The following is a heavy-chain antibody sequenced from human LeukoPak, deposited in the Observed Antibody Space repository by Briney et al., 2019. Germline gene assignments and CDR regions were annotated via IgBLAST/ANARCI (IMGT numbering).Heavy chain of an antibody. Sequence: GGSRILSWAADRLTFSGSAMHCVRQPYGKWLEWVGRIRSKANSYATAYAASVKGRFTISRDDSKNTADLQMNSLKTEDTAVYYCTRPNHPWGQGTLVTVSS. CDR1: RLTFSGSA. CDR3: TRPNHP. J-gene: IGHJ5*02. CDR2: IRSKANSYAT. V-gene: IGHV3-73*01.